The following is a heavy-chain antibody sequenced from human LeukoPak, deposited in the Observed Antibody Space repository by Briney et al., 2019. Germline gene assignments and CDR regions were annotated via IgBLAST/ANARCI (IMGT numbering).Heavy chain of an antibody. V-gene: IGHV1-18*01. D-gene: IGHD3-9*01. J-gene: IGHJ5*02. CDR3: AKDWHILTGRNCFDP. CDR2: VTSYNGDT. Sequence: ASVRVSCKASGYTFNNYGISWVRQAPGQGLEWVGWVTSYNGDTNYAQRFQGRVTMSTDTSTSTAYMELRSLRFDDTAIYYCAKDWHILTGRNCFDPWGQGTLVTVSS. CDR1: GYTFNNYG.